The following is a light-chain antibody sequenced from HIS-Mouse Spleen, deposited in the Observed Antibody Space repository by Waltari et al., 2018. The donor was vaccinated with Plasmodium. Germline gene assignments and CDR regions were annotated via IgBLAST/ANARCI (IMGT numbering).Light chain of an antibody. V-gene: IGLV3-10*01. CDR1: ALPKKY. CDR3: YSTDSSGNHRV. J-gene: IGLJ3*02. CDR2: EDS. Sequence: SYELTPPPSVSVPPGQTARHPCSGDALPKKYAYWYQQKSGQAPVLVIYEDSKRPSGLPERFSGSSSGTMATLTISGAQVEDEADYYCYSTDSSGNHRVFGGGTKLTVL.